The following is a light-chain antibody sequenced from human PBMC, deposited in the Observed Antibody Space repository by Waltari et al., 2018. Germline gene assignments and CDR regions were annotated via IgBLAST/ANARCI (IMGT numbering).Light chain of an antibody. CDR2: RNN. J-gene: IGLJ3*02. Sequence: QSVLTQPPSASGTPGQRVTISCSGSSSHIGSNYVYWYQPRPGTAPKLLIYRNNQRPSGVPDRFSGSKSGTSASLAISGLRSEDEADYYCAAWDDSLSAWVFGGGTKLTVL. V-gene: IGLV1-47*01. CDR3: AAWDDSLSAWV. CDR1: SSHIGSNY.